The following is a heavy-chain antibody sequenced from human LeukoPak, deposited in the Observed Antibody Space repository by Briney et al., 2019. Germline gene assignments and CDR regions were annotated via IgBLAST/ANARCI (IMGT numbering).Heavy chain of an antibody. J-gene: IGHJ6*04. D-gene: IGHD3-10*02. CDR1: GFTFSNNW. V-gene: IGHV3-23*01. CDR2: ISIDGGT. CDR3: AELGITMIGGV. Sequence: PGGSLRLSCAASGFTFSNNWMSWVRQAPGKGLEWVSGISIDGGTFYPDSVKGRFTISRDNTKNSLHLQLNSLRAEDTAVYYCAELGITMIGGVWGKGTTVTISS.